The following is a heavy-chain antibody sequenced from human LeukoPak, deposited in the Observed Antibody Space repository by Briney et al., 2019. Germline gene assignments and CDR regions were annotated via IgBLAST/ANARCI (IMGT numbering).Heavy chain of an antibody. CDR3: ARGRVWGYSQNDY. Sequence: SETLSLTCAVYGGSFSGYYWSWIRQPPGKGLEWIGEINHSGSTNYNPSLKSRVTISVDTSKNQFSLKLSSVTAADTAVYYCARGRVWGYSQNDYWGQGTLVTVSS. CDR1: GGSFSGYY. J-gene: IGHJ4*02. CDR2: INHSGST. V-gene: IGHV4-34*01. D-gene: IGHD3-16*01.